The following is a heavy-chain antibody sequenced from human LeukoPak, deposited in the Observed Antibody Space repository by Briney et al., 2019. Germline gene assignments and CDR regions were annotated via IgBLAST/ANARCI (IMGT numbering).Heavy chain of an antibody. V-gene: IGHV3-53*01. Sequence: TGGSLRLSCAASGXTVSSNYMSWVRQAPGKELEWVSVIYSGGSTYYADSVKGRFTISRDNSKNTLYLQMNSLRAEDTAVYYCARDISGSDGYWGQGTLVTVSS. CDR1: GXTVSSNY. CDR2: IYSGGST. D-gene: IGHD3-10*01. J-gene: IGHJ4*02. CDR3: ARDISGSDGY.